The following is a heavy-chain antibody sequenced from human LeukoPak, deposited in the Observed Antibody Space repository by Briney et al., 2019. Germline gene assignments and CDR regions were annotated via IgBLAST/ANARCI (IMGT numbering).Heavy chain of an antibody. CDR1: GFTFSSYA. V-gene: IGHV3-23*01. CDR3: AKDGGKGGYCSGGSCYLYYFDY. D-gene: IGHD2-15*01. CDR2: ISGSGGST. J-gene: IGHJ4*02. Sequence: PGGSLRLSCAASGFTFSSYAMSWVRQAPGKGLEWDSAISGSGGSTYYADSVKGRFTISRDNSKNTLYLQMNSLRAEDTAVYYCAKDGGKGGYCSGGSCYLYYFDYWGQGTLVTVSS.